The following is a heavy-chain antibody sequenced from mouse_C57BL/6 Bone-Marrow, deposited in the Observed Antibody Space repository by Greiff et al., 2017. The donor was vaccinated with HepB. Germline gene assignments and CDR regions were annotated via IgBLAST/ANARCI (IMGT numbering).Heavy chain of an antibody. CDR3: ARDLVTTVVGNY. J-gene: IGHJ2*01. V-gene: IGHV1-61*01. Sequence: QVQLQQPGAELVRPGSSVKLSCKASGYTFTSYWMDWVKQRPGQGLEWIGNIYPSDSETHYTQKFKDKATLTVDKSSSTAYMQLSSLTSEDSAVYYWARDLVTTVVGNYWGQGTTLTVSS. CDR1: GYTFTSYW. D-gene: IGHD1-1*01. CDR2: IYPSDSET.